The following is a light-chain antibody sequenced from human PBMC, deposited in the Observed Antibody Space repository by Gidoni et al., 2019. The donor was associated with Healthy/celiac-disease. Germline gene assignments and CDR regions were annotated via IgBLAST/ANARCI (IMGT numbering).Light chain of an antibody. CDR3: MIWHSSAWV. V-gene: IGLV5-45*01. CDR1: SGINVGTYG. Sequence: SASLTCTLRSGINVGTYGIDWYQQKPGSPPQYLLRYKSDSDQQQGSGVPSRFSGPKDASANAGILLISGLQSEDEAYYYCMIWHSSAWVFGGGTKLTVL. CDR2: YKSDSDQ. J-gene: IGLJ3*02.